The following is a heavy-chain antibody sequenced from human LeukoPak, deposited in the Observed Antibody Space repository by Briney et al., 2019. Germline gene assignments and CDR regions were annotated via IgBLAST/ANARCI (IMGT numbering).Heavy chain of an antibody. Sequence: PSETLSLTCTVPGGSISSYYWSWIRQSPGKGLEWIGYVYYSGSANYNPSLKSRVTMSVDTSKNQFSLKLSSVIAADTAMYYCASGMSSWYPTLFVYWGQGTLVTVSS. J-gene: IGHJ4*02. V-gene: IGHV4-59*01. D-gene: IGHD6-13*01. CDR1: GGSISSYY. CDR2: VYYSGSA. CDR3: ASGMSSWYPTLFVY.